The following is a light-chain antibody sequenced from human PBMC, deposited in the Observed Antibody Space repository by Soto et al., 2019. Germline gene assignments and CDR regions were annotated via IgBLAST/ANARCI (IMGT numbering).Light chain of an antibody. J-gene: IGLJ3*02. CDR1: SSDVGSYNY. CDR2: EVS. Sequence: QSALTQPASVSGSPGQSITISCPGTSSDVGSYNYVSWYQQHPGKAPKLIIYEVSYRPSGVSNRFSGSKSGSTASLTISGLQAEDEADYYCSSYTSTSAVVFAGGTKLTVL. CDR3: SSYTSTSAVV. V-gene: IGLV2-14*01.